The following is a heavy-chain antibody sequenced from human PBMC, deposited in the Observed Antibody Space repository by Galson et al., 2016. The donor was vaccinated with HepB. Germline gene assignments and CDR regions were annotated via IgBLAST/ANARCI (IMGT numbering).Heavy chain of an antibody. CDR2: IRSEANTYAT. CDR3: TIAHYYYDSSGPVTWDS. J-gene: IGHJ4*02. D-gene: IGHD3-22*01. CDR1: GFTFSASA. V-gene: IGHV3-73*01. Sequence: SLRLSCAASGFTFSASAIHWVRQASGKGLEWVGRIRSEANTYATSYAASVKGRSTIPRDDAEHNADLQMHSLNTEDTAVYYCTIAHYYYDSSGPVTWDSGGQGTLVIVSS.